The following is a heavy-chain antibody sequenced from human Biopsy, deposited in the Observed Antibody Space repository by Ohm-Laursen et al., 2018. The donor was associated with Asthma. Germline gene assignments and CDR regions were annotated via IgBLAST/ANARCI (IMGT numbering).Heavy chain of an antibody. CDR1: GGSISSGGYS. D-gene: IGHD5-24*01. V-gene: IGHV4-30-2*01. CDR2: IYHSGST. CDR3: ARVKDGYNFDY. Sequence: TLSLTCAVPGGSISSGGYSWGWIRQPPGKGLEWIGYIYHSGSTYYNPSLKSRVTISVDRSKNQFSLKLSSVTAADTAVYYCARVKDGYNFDYWGQGTLVTVSS. J-gene: IGHJ4*02.